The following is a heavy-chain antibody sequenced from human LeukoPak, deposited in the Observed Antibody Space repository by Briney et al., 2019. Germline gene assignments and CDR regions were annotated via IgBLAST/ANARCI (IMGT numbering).Heavy chain of an antibody. V-gene: IGHV3-30-3*01. CDR1: GFTFSPYI. CDR3: ARERQDTIVHTGAFDI. CDR2: IASDGSQI. D-gene: IGHD3-10*01. J-gene: IGHJ3*02. Sequence: GGSLRLSCAASGFTFSPYIMHWVRQAPGKGLEWVAVIASDGSQIFYVESVKGRFTISRDNSKSTLYLQMNSLRAEDTAVYFCARERQDTIVHTGAFDIWGQGTMVTVSS.